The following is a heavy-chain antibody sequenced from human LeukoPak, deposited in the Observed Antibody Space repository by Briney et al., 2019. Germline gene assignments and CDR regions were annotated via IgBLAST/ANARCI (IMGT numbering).Heavy chain of an antibody. D-gene: IGHD4-17*01. V-gene: IGHV4-59*08. CDR2: IYYSGST. CDR1: GGSISNYY. J-gene: IGHJ4*02. Sequence: SETLSLTCTVSGGSISNYYWSWIRQPPGKGLECIGYIYYSGSTNYNPSLKSRVTISVDTSKNQFSLKLSSVTAADTAVYYCARLLRVTTVGPDLYYFDYWGQGTLVTVSS. CDR3: ARLLRVTTVGPDLYYFDY.